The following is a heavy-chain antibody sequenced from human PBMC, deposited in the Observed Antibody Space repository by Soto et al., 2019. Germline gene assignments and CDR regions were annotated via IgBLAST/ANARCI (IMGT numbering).Heavy chain of an antibody. Sequence: PGGSLRLSCAASGFTFSTYALSWVRQAPGKGLEWVSTISVSGSDTYYADSVKGRFTISRDNSRDTVYLEMNSLRAEDTAIYYCAKFQVEGYHNYYGMDVWGQGTTVTVSS. CDR3: AKFQVEGYHNYYGMDV. CDR2: ISVSGSDT. CDR1: GFTFSTYA. V-gene: IGHV3-23*01. J-gene: IGHJ6*02.